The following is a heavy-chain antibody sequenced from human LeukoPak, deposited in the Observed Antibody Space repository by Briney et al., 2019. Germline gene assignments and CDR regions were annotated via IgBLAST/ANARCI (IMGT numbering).Heavy chain of an antibody. CDR3: ARDSGGTVSGAFDI. CDR2: IYYSGST. D-gene: IGHD2-15*01. Sequence: SETLSLTCTVSGGSISSYYWSWIRQPPGKGLEWIGYIYYSGSTNYNPSLKSRVTISVDTSKNQFSLKLSSVSAADTAVYYCARDSGGTVSGAFDIWGQGTMVTVSS. CDR1: GGSISSYY. J-gene: IGHJ3*02. V-gene: IGHV4-59*01.